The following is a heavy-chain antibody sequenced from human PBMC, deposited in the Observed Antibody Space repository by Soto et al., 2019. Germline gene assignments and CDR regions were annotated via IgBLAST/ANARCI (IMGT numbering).Heavy chain of an antibody. V-gene: IGHV1-69*13. CDR2: IIPIFGTA. D-gene: IGHD2-15*01. J-gene: IGHJ6*02. Sequence: GASVKVSCKASGGTFSSYAISWVRQAPGQGLEWMGGIIPIFGTANYAQKFQGRVTITADESTSTAYMELSSLRSEDTAVYYCARGDIVVVVAANHYYYGMDVWGQGTTVTVSS. CDR3: ARGDIVVVVAANHYYYGMDV. CDR1: GGTFSSYA.